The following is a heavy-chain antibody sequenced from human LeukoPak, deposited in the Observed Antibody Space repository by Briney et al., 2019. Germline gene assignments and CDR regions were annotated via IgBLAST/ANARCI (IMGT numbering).Heavy chain of an antibody. CDR2: INPNSGGT. CDR3: AGDRYCSGGSCYSNWFDP. J-gene: IGHJ5*02. Sequence: ASVKVSCKASGYTFTGYYMHWVRQAPGQGLEWMGWINPNSGGTNYAQKFQGRVTMTRDTSISTAYMELSRLRSDDTAVYYCAGDRYCSGGSCYSNWFDPWGQGTLVTVSS. D-gene: IGHD2-15*01. V-gene: IGHV1-2*02. CDR1: GYTFTGYY.